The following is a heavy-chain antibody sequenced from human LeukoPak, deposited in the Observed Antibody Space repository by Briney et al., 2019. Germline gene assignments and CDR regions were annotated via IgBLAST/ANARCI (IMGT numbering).Heavy chain of an antibody. CDR2: ISAYNGYT. V-gene: IGHV1-18*01. CDR3: ARGSPPRRNYDRSGYYSYYFDN. Sequence: GASVKVSCKASGYTFTSYGISWVRQAPGQGLEWLGWISAYNGYTKYGQKFQGRLTMTTDTSTSTGYMEMRSLRSDDTAVYYCARGSPPRRNYDRSGYYSYYFDNWGQGTLVTVSS. CDR1: GYTFTSYG. D-gene: IGHD3-22*01. J-gene: IGHJ4*02.